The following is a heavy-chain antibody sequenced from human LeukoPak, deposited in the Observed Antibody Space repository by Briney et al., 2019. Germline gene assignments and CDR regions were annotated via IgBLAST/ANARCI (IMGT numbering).Heavy chain of an antibody. J-gene: IGHJ2*01. Sequence: GGSLRLSCAASGFTFSSYAMSWVRQAPGKGLEWVSAISGSGGSTYYADSVKGRFTISRDNSKNTLYLQMNSLRAEDTAVYYCARDSYYGSGSYRPWYFDLWGRGTLVTVSS. V-gene: IGHV3-23*01. D-gene: IGHD3-10*01. CDR2: ISGSGGST. CDR1: GFTFSSYA. CDR3: ARDSYYGSGSYRPWYFDL.